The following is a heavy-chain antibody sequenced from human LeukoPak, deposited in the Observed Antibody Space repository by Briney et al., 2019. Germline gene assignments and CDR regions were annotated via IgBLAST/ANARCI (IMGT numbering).Heavy chain of an antibody. CDR2: IIPIFGTA. J-gene: IGHJ4*02. V-gene: IGHV1-69*13. D-gene: IGHD3-22*01. Sequence: SVKVSCKASGGTFSSYAISWVRQAPGQGLEWMGGIIPIFGTANYAQKFQGRVTITADESTSTAYMELSSLRSEDTAVYYCARGPDYYDSSGYYGLLDLGQGTLVTVSS. CDR3: ARGPDYYDSSGYYGLLD. CDR1: GGTFSSYA.